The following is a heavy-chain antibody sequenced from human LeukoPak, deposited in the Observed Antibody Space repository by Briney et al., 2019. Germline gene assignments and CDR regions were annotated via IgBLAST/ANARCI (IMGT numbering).Heavy chain of an antibody. V-gene: IGHV3-21*01. D-gene: IGHD6-13*01. CDR1: GFTFSSYS. CDR3: ARDHRLGSSSWYWFDP. Sequence: PGGSLRLSCAASGFTFSSYSMNWVRQAPGKGLEWVSSISSSSSYKYYADSVKGRFTISRNNAKTSLYLQMNSLRAEDTAVYYCARDHRLGSSSWYWFDPWGQGTLVTVSS. J-gene: IGHJ5*02. CDR2: ISSSSSYK.